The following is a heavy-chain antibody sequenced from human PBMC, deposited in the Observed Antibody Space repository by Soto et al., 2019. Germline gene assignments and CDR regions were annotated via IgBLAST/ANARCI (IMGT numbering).Heavy chain of an antibody. CDR3: ARDRGYSCFDY. J-gene: IGHJ4*02. V-gene: IGHV3-7*01. D-gene: IGHD5-12*01. CDR1: GFTFSRSW. Sequence: XGSLRLSSAAAGFTFSRSWMNWVRQAPGKGLEWVAGIKADGSEKYYVDFVKGRFTISRDNVENSLYLQMNSLRGEDTAVYFCARDRGYSCFDYWGLGTLVTVSS. CDR2: IKADGSEK.